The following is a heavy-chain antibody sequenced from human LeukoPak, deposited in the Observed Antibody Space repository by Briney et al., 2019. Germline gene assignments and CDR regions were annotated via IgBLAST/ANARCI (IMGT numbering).Heavy chain of an antibody. D-gene: IGHD3-16*01. CDR1: GYTFTSYY. CDR3: ARVGELLGFDY. V-gene: IGHV1-46*01. Sequence: ASVKVSCKASGYTFTSYYMHWVRQAPGQGLEWMGIINPSGGSTCYAQKFQGRVTMTRDTSTSTVYMELSSLRSEDTAVYYCARVGELLGFDYWGQGTLVTVSS. J-gene: IGHJ4*02. CDR2: INPSGGST.